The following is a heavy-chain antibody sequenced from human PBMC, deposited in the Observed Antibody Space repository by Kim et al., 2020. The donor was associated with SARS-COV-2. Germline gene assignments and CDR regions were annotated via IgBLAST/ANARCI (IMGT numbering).Heavy chain of an antibody. V-gene: IGHV4-39*01. D-gene: IGHD3-16*01. J-gene: IGHJ4*02. CDR2: IYHRGST. CDR1: GGYINTSHYY. Sequence: SETLSLTCSVSGGYINTSHYYWAWIRQPPGKGLEWIGTIYHRGSTYYNPSLKSRVTISVDTSRNQFSLKLASVTAADPAVYYCARRTEAGGYFDFWGQGSPVTV. CDR3: ARRTEAGGYFDF.